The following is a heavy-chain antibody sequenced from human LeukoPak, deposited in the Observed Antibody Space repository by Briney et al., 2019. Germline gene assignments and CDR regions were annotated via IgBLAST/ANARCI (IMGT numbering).Heavy chain of an antibody. V-gene: IGHV1-18*04. CDR3: ARGNATIPNDAFDI. Sequence: ASVKVSCKASGYTFTSYGISWVRQAPGQGPEWMGWISAYNGNTNYAQKLQGRVTMTTDTSTSTAYMELRSLRSDDTAVYYCARGNATIPNDAFDIWGQGTMVTVSS. D-gene: IGHD5-12*01. CDR2: ISAYNGNT. CDR1: GYTFTSYG. J-gene: IGHJ3*02.